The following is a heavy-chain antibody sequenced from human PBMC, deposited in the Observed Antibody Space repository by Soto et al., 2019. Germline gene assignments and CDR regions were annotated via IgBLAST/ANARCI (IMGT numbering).Heavy chain of an antibody. Sequence: QLQLQESGPGLVKPSETLSLTCTVSGGSISSSSYYWGWIRQPPGKGLEWIGGIYYSGSTYYNPSLKSRITISVDTSKNQFSLQLSSVTAADTAVYYCASQGYYDSSGPGWGQGTLVTVSS. J-gene: IGHJ4*02. V-gene: IGHV4-39*01. CDR1: GGSISSSSYY. D-gene: IGHD3-22*01. CDR2: IYYSGST. CDR3: ASQGYYDSSGPG.